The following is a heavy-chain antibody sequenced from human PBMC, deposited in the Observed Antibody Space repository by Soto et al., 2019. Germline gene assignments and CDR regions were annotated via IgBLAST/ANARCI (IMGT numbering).Heavy chain of an antibody. V-gene: IGHV6-1*01. CDR3: TTGATIGGYVNYYYGIDV. D-gene: IGHD2-15*01. J-gene: IGHJ6*02. CDR2: TYYRSKWYT. CDR1: GDSVARNSAA. Sequence: SPTLALACAISGDSVARNSAAWNWIRQSPSRGLESLVRTYYRSKWYTDYAESVKSRITINSDTSKTQASLQLKSVPPEDTAVYYCTTGATIGGYVNYYYGIDVWGQGTTVTVSS.